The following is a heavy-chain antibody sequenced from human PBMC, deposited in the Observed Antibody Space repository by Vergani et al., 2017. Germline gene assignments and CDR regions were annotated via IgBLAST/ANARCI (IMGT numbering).Heavy chain of an antibody. CDR1: GGSISSSSYY. CDR2: IYYSGST. CDR3: ARHGGREATGTTFDP. D-gene: IGHD1-7*01. Sequence: QLQLQESGPGLVKPSETLSLTCTVSGGSISSSSYYWGWIRQPPGKGLEWIGSIYYSGSTYYNPSLKSRGTISVDTSKNQFSLKLSSVTAADTAVYYCARHGGREATGTTFDPWGQGTLVTVSS. J-gene: IGHJ5*02. V-gene: IGHV4-39*01.